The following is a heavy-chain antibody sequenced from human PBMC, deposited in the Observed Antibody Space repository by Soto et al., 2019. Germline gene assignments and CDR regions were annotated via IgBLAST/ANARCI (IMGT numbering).Heavy chain of an antibody. CDR1: GGSISSYY. CDR3: ARGLRPFSWFDP. D-gene: IGHD5-12*01. CDR2: IFYSGST. V-gene: IGHV4-59*01. J-gene: IGHJ5*02. Sequence: SETLSLTCTVSGGSISSYYWSWIRQPPGKGLEWIGYIFYSGSTNYNPSLRSRVTTSVDTSKNQFSLKLSSVSAADTAVYYCARGLRPFSWFDPWGQGTLVTVSS.